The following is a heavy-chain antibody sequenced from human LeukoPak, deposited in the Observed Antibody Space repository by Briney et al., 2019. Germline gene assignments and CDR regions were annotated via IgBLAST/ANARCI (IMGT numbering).Heavy chain of an antibody. D-gene: IGHD3-10*01. CDR3: AVLLWFGELGPDY. CDR1: GYTFTGYY. Sequence: ASVKVSCKASGYTFTGYYMHWVRQATGQGLEWMGWINPNSDGTDYAPKFQGRVTMTADTSISTTYMELSRLRFDDTAIYYCAVLLWFGELGPDYWGQGTLVTVSS. CDR2: INPNSDGT. V-gene: IGHV1-2*02. J-gene: IGHJ4*02.